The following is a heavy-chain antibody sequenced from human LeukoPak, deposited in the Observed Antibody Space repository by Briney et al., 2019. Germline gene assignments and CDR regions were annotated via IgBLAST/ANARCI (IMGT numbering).Heavy chain of an antibody. CDR2: FDPEDGET. CDR1: GYTLTELS. D-gene: IGHD5-18*01. CDR3: AAPEYNYGRMYYYYMDV. J-gene: IGHJ6*03. Sequence: ASVKVSCKVSGYTLTELSMHWVRQAPGKGLEWMGGFDPEDGETIYAQKFPARVTMTEDKSTDTAYMELSSLRSEDTAVYYCAAPEYNYGRMYYYYMDVWGKGTTVTVSS. V-gene: IGHV1-24*01.